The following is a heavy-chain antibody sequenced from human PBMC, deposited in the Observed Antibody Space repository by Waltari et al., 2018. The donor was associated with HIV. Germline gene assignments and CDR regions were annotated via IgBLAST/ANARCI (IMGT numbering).Heavy chain of an antibody. CDR2: SSGNGRAK. CDR1: GFSFSGFG. D-gene: IGHD2-8*02. CDR3: AKERDRWSTGASGLGH. Sequence: QVQLVESGGGVVQPGTSLKLSCSVSGFSFSGFGLHWVRQAPGKGMEWLDLSSGNGRAKFYVESVKGRFTISRDNFKETLFLQMDSLTPEDTAVYFCAKERDRWSTGASGLGHCGRGTLVTVSS. J-gene: IGHJ4*02. V-gene: IGHV3-30*18.